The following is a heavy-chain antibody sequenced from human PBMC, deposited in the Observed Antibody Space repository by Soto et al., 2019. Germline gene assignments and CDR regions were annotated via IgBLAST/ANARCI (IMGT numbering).Heavy chain of an antibody. CDR3: AKKGYCSGESCYVFDY. D-gene: IGHD2-15*01. CDR2: ISSSGAGT. Sequence: GGSLRLSCAASGFPLATYAMSWVRQAPGKGLEWVSGISSSGAGTFYADSVKGRFTISRDNSKNTLYLQMNSLRVEETAVYYCAKKGYCSGESCYVFDYWGQGTLVTVSS. CDR1: GFPLATYA. V-gene: IGHV3-23*01. J-gene: IGHJ4*02.